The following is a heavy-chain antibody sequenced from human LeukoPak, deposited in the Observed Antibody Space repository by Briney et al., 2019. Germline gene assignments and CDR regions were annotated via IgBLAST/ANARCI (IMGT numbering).Heavy chain of an antibody. V-gene: IGHV4-34*01. CDR2: INHSGST. CDR3: ARGTGDYVWGSYRTSSLGY. Sequence: SETLSLTCTVSGGSIRGYYWSWIRQPPGKGLEWIGEINHSGSTNYNPSLKSRVTISVDTSKNQFSLKLSSVTAADTAVYYCARGTGDYVWGSYRTSSLGYWGQGTLVTVSS. CDR1: GGSIRGYY. J-gene: IGHJ4*02. D-gene: IGHD3-16*02.